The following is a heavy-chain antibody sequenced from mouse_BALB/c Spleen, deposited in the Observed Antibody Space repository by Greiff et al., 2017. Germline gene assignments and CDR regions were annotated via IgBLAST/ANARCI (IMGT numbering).Heavy chain of an antibody. CDR1: GFSLTSYD. CDR3: VRDLRALYYAMDY. V-gene: IGHV2-9-2*01. D-gene: IGHD1-1*01. J-gene: IGHJ4*01. Sequence: QVQLQQSGPGLVAPSQSLSITCTVSGFSLTSYDISWIRQPPGKGLEWLGVIWTGGGTNYNSAFMSRLSISKDNSKSQVFLKMNSLQTDDTAIYYCVRDLRALYYAMDYWGQGTSVTVSS. CDR2: IWTGGGT.